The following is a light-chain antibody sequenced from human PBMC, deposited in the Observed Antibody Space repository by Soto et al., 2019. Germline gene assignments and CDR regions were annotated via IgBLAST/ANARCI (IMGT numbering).Light chain of an antibody. Sequence: DIQMTQSPSSLSASVGDRVTITCRASQSISSYLNWYQQKPGKAPKLLIYAASSLQSGVPSRFSGSVSGTDFTLTISSLQPEDFETYYCQQSYSTLTFGGGTKVEIK. CDR3: QQSYSTLT. CDR1: QSISSY. CDR2: AAS. J-gene: IGKJ4*01. V-gene: IGKV1-39*01.